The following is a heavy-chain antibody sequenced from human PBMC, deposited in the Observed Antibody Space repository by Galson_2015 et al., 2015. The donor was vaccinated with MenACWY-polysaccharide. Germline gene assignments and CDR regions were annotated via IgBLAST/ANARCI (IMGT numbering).Heavy chain of an antibody. J-gene: IGHJ4*02. CDR1: GYTFTGFY. Sequence: SVQVSCKAFGYTFTGFYMNWLRQAPGQGGEWMGWINTDTGNPTYDQGFTGRFLLSLETSVSTAYLQISSLKAEDTAVYYCARGFDYPLIYWCQGTLVTVSS. CDR3: ARGFDYPLIY. CDR2: INTDTGNP. D-gene: IGHD3-9*01. V-gene: IGHV7-4-1*02.